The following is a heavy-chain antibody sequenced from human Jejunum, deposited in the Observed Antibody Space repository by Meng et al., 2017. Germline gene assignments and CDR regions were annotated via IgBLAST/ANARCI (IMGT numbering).Heavy chain of an antibody. V-gene: IGHV1-18*01. CDR3: ARFFRTGYAVAWGY. J-gene: IGHJ4*02. CDR2: ISVYNGNT. D-gene: IGHD3/OR15-3a*01. CDR1: GYPFSNYY. Sequence: ASVKVSCKASGYPFSNYYLSWVRQAPGQGLEWMGRISVYNGNTDYAYKFQDRVTITTDTSTSTAYMELRSLGSDDTAVYYCARFFRTGYAVAWGYWGQGTLVTVSS.